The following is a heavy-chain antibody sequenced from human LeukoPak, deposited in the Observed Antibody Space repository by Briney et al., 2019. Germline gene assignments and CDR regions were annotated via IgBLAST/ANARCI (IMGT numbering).Heavy chain of an antibody. V-gene: IGHV3-11*04. CDR1: GFTFSDYY. J-gene: IGHJ6*03. Sequence: PGGSLRLSCAASGFTFSDYYMSWIRQAPGKGLEWVSYISSSGSTIYYADSVKGRFTISRDNAKNSLYLQMNSLRAEDTAVYYYARPLGYCSSTSCSPSSYYYYMDVWGKGTTVTVSS. CDR3: ARPLGYCSSTSCSPSSYYYYMDV. CDR2: ISSSGSTI. D-gene: IGHD2-2*01.